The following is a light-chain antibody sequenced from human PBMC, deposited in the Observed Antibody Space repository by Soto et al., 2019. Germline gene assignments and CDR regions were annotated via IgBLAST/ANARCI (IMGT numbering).Light chain of an antibody. CDR3: CSYAGSYTWV. J-gene: IGLJ3*02. CDR2: DVS. V-gene: IGLV2-11*01. CDR1: SSDVGGYNY. Sequence: QSVLTQPRSVSGSPGQSVTISCTETSSDVGGYNYVSWYQQHPGKAPKLMIYDVSKRPSGVPDRFSGSKSGNTASLTISELQAEDEADYYCCSYAGSYTWVFGGGTKLTVL.